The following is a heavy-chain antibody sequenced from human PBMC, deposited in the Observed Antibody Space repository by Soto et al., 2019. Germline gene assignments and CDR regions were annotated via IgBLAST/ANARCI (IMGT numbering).Heavy chain of an antibody. CDR3: AKGDLVLVPAAVIGYFDY. V-gene: IGHV3-30*18. CDR2: ISYDGSNK. Sequence: QVQLVESGGGVVQPGRSPRLSCAASGFTFSSYGMHWVRQAPGKGLEWVAVISYDGSNKYYADSVKGRFTISRDNSKNTLYLQMNSLRAEDTAVYYCAKGDLVLVPAAVIGYFDYWGQGTLVTVSS. CDR1: GFTFSSYG. D-gene: IGHD2-2*01. J-gene: IGHJ4*02.